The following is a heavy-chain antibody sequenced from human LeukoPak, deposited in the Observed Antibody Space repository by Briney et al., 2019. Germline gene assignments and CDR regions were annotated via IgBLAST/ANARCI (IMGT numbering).Heavy chain of an antibody. CDR2: IGSKAYGGTT. V-gene: IGHV3-49*04. CDR1: GFTVGDYA. D-gene: IGHD6-6*01. J-gene: IGHJ4*02. CDR3: TRADKSSSDY. Sequence: GGSLRLSCTASGFTVGDYAMSWVRQAPGKGLEWVGFIGSKAYGGTTEYAASVTGRFTISRDDSKSIAYLQMNSLKTEDTAVYYCTRADKSSSDYGSQGRLVTVSS.